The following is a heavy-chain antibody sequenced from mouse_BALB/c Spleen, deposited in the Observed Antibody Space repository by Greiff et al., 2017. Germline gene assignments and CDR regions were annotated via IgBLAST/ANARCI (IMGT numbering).Heavy chain of an antibody. CDR2: ISSGGSYT. J-gene: IGHJ2*01. D-gene: IGHD2-2*01. Sequence: EVQRVESGGGLVKPGGSLKLSCAASGFTFSSYAMSWVRQTPEKRLEWVATISSGGSYTYYPDSVKGRFTISRDNAKNTLYLQMSSLRSEDTAMYYCAKGHDGGVDYWGQGTTLTVSS. CDR1: GFTFSSYA. V-gene: IGHV5-9-3*01. CDR3: AKGHDGGVDY.